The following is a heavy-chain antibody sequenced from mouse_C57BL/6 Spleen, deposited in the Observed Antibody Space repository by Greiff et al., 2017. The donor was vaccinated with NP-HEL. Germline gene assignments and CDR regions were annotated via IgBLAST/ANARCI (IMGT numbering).Heavy chain of an antibody. CDR2: ISGGGGNT. J-gene: IGHJ4*01. CDR3: ARHPPGAMDY. Sequence: EVKLMESGGGLVKPGGSLKLSCAASGFTFSSYTMSWVRQTPEKRLEWVATISGGGGNTYYPDSVKGRFTISRDNAKNTLYLQMSSLRSEDTALYYCARHPPGAMDYWGQGTSVTVSS. V-gene: IGHV5-9*01. CDR1: GFTFSSYT.